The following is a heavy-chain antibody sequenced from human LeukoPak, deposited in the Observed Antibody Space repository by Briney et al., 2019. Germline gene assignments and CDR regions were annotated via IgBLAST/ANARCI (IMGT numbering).Heavy chain of an antibody. CDR3: AKGPLRWWGDY. CDR1: GFTFSNYA. J-gene: IGHJ4*02. CDR2: ISGSGGST. V-gene: IGHV3-23*01. Sequence: GGSLRLSCAASGFTFSNYAMSWVRQAPGKGLEWVSGISGSGGSTYYADSVKGRFTISRDNSKNTLYLQMNSLRAEDTAVYYCAKGPLRWWGDYWGQGTLVTVSS. D-gene: IGHD5-24*01.